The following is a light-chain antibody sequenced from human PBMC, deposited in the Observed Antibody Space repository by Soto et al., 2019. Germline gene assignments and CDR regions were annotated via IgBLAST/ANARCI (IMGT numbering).Light chain of an antibody. CDR1: QSVTSNY. CDR3: QQRSKWRT. Sequence: EVVMTQSPATLSVSPGERATLSCRASQSVTSNYLAWYQQKPGQAPRLLIYGVSSRATGVPDRFSGSGSGTDFTLTISRLEPEDFAVYYCQQRSKWRTFGQGTKVDIK. J-gene: IGKJ1*01. CDR2: GVS. V-gene: IGKV3D-20*02.